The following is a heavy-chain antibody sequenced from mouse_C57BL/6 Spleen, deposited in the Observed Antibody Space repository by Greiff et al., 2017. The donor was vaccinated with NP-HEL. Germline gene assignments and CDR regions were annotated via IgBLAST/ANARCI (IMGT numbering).Heavy chain of an antibody. CDR2: ISYDGSN. CDR1: GYSITSGYY. CDR3: ARASANWGAY. V-gene: IGHV3-6*01. D-gene: IGHD4-1*01. J-gene: IGHJ3*01. Sequence: EVKVEESGPGLVKPSQSLSLTCSVTGYSITSGYYWNWIRQFPGNKLEWMGYISYDGSNNYNPSLKNRISITRDTSKNQFFLKLNSVTTEDTATYYCARASANWGAYWGQGTLVTVSA.